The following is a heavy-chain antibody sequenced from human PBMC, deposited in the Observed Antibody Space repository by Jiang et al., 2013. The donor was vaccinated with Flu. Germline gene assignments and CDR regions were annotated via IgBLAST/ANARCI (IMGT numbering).Heavy chain of an antibody. CDR1: GFTFTDYG. CDR3: ARDIHSGYPRGSFVHDS. V-gene: IGHV3-33*01. Sequence: VQLVESGGGVIQPERSLRLSCVASGFTFTDYGMHWVRQAPGKGLDWVAVIWHDGSNPQYASSVKGRFIISRDNSKNTLYLDMSSLRVEDTATYYCARDIHSGYPRGSFVHDSWGQGTLVTVSS. J-gene: IGHJ4*02. D-gene: IGHD3-22*01. CDR2: IWHDGSNP.